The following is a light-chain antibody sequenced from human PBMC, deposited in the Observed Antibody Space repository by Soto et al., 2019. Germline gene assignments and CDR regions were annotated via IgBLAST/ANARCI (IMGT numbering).Light chain of an antibody. CDR3: CSYVGSDSSFV. J-gene: IGLJ1*01. Sequence: QSVLTQPRSLSGSPGQSVTISCTGTSXDVGGYNFVSWYQQHPGKVPKLIIYDVNIRPSGVPDRFSASKSGITASLTISGLQAEDEADYYCCSYVGSDSSFVFGSGTKVTVL. CDR2: DVN. V-gene: IGLV2-11*01. CDR1: SXDVGGYNF.